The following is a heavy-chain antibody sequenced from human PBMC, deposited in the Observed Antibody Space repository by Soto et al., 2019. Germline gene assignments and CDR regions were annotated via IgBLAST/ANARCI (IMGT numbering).Heavy chain of an antibody. D-gene: IGHD1-26*01. CDR1: GFTLTNNG. CDR2: ISSDGSSK. CDR3: AKDRGLAESGRWSHYYYGMDV. J-gene: IGHJ6*02. V-gene: IGHV3-30*18. Sequence: QVQLLESEGGVVQPGRSLRLSCVASGFTLTNNGMHWVRQAPGQGLEWVAVISSDGSSKYYGDSVRGRFTISRDNSKNTLFLEMNSLRSEDTAVYYCAKDRGLAESGRWSHYYYGMDVWGQGTTVTVSS.